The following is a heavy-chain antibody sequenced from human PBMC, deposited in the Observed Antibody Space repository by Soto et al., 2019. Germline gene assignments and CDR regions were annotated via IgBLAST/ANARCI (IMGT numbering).Heavy chain of an antibody. Sequence: QVQLVQSGAEVKKPGSSVKVSCKASGGTFSSYAISWVRQAPGQGLEWMGGIIPIFGTANYAQKFQGRVTITADESTSTAYMELSSLRSEDTAVYYCASGPPGDSSGYYDHAEYFQHWGQGTLVTVSS. V-gene: IGHV1-69*12. J-gene: IGHJ1*01. CDR3: ASGPPGDSSGYYDHAEYFQH. CDR1: GGTFSSYA. D-gene: IGHD3-22*01. CDR2: IIPIFGTA.